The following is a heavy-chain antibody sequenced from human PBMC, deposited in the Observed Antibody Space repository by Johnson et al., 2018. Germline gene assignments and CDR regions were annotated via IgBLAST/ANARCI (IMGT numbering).Heavy chain of an antibody. V-gene: IGHV3-30*18. D-gene: IGHD6-13*01. CDR1: GFTFSVYG. CDR2: ISYDGSNE. Sequence: QVQLVESGGGVVQPGRSLRLSCAASGFTFSVYGMHWVRQAPGKGLEWVALISYDGSNEYYADSVKGRFTVSRDNSKTTLYLQMNSLRAEDTAVYYLAKASSSWSYHYYMDVWGKGTTVTVSS. J-gene: IGHJ6*03. CDR3: AKASSSWSYHYYMDV.